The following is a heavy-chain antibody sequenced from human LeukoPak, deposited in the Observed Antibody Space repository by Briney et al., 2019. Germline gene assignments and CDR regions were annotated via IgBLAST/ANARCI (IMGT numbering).Heavy chain of an antibody. D-gene: IGHD2-2*01. V-gene: IGHV4-34*01. CDR2: INHSGST. CDR1: GGSFSGYY. Sequence: PSETLSLTCAVYGGSFSGYYWSWIRQPPGKGLEWIGEINHSGSTNYNPSLKSRVTKSVDTSKNQFSLKLSSVTAADTAVYYCARGALVPAAVRYFDYWGQGTLVTVSS. J-gene: IGHJ4*02. CDR3: ARGALVPAAVRYFDY.